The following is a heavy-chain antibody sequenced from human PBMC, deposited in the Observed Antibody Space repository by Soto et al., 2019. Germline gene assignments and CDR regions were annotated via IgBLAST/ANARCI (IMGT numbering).Heavy chain of an antibody. CDR1: GFTVTNKY. CDR3: ARVDYGDYGWYFDL. Sequence: EVQLVESGGGLIQPGGSLRLSCAASGFTVTNKYMTWVRQAPGKGLEWVSVIYSGGSTSYADSVKGRFTISRDNSKNILYLQMHGLRAGDTAVYYCARVDYGDYGWYFDLWGRGTLVTVSS. CDR2: IYSGGST. D-gene: IGHD4-17*01. V-gene: IGHV3-53*01. J-gene: IGHJ2*01.